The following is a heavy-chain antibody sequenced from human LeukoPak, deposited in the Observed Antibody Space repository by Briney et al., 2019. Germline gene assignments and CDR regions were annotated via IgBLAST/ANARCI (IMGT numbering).Heavy chain of an antibody. CDR2: INPNSGGT. D-gene: IGHD1-14*01. CDR1: GYTFTSYG. Sequence: ASVKVSCKASGYTFTSYGISWVRQAPGQGLEWMGWINPNSGGTNYAQKFQGRVTMTRDPSISTAYMELSRLRSDDTAVYYCARGLNRWRSWRDFDYWGQGTLVTVSS. J-gene: IGHJ4*02. V-gene: IGHV1-2*02. CDR3: ARGLNRWRSWRDFDY.